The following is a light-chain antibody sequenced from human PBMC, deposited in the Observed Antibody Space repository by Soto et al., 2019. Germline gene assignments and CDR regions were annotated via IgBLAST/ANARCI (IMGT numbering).Light chain of an antibody. V-gene: IGKV1-39*01. CDR1: QTISSY. Sequence: DIQMTQSPSSLSTSVGDRVTITCRASQTISSYVNWYQQKPGKAPRLLTYSTSTLQRGGPSRFSGSGSVTDSTLIISSLQREGFATEYCQLSYSGPLTFGPGTRVEF. CDR2: STS. J-gene: IGKJ1*01. CDR3: QLSYSGPLT.